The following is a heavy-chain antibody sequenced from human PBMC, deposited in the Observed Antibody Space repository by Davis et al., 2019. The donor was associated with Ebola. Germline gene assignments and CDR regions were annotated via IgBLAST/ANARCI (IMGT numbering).Heavy chain of an antibody. CDR3: VKDRFTVVVVHGGFDY. CDR2: LGTSADT. V-gene: IGHV3-23*01. J-gene: IGHJ4*02. CDR1: GFVFRNYV. Sequence: GESLKISCAASGFVFRNYVMSWVRQAPGKGLEWVSTLGTSADTYYADSVKGRFTISRDNSKDTLYLQMRSLRTEDTAVYYCVKDRFTVVVVHGGFDYWGQGALVTVSS. D-gene: IGHD2-15*01.